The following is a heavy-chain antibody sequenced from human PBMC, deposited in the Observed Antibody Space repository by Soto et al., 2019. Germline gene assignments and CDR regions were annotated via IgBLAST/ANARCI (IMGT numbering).Heavy chain of an antibody. J-gene: IGHJ4*02. D-gene: IGHD2-2*01. CDR3: ARDPIPGAPDYLDY. CDR2: ASPTETIK. CDR1: GFTFSTHV. V-gene: IGHV3-30-3*01. Sequence: QLHLVESAGGVVQPGRSLRLSCVASGFTFSTHVLHWVRQAPGKGLEWVAVASPTETIKIYADSVKGRFTISRDNSRSTLYLQMNSLRPEDTAIYYCARDPIPGAPDYLDYWGQGPLVTVSS.